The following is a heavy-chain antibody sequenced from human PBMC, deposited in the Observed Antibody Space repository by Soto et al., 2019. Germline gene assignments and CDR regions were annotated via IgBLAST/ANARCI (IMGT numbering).Heavy chain of an antibody. CDR3: VQTTGWPGFDF. Sequence: EVPLVESGGGLIQPGGSLRLSCAASGFTVSSKYMTWVRQAPGKGPEWVSVIYGGGTTYYADSVKGRFTISRDNSKNTLYLQVNSLSAEDTAVYYCVQTTGWPGFDFWGQGTLVTVSS. CDR2: IYGGGTT. V-gene: IGHV3-53*01. CDR1: GFTVSSKY. J-gene: IGHJ4*02. D-gene: IGHD6-19*01.